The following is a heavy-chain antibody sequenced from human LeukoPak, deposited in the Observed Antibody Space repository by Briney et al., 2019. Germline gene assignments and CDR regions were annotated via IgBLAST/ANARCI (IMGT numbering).Heavy chain of an antibody. J-gene: IGHJ4*02. CDR1: GYRFSSYG. CDR3: ARPPTSGTTLYEY. V-gene: IGHV1-18*01. D-gene: IGHD2/OR15-2a*01. CDR2: ISAYNGNR. Sequence: ASVKVSCKASGYRFSSYGISWVRQAPGQGLEWMGWISAYNGNRNHAQKFQGRVTLTTDTSTSTAYMELRSLRSDDTAVYYCARPPTSGTTLYEYWGQGTLVTVSS.